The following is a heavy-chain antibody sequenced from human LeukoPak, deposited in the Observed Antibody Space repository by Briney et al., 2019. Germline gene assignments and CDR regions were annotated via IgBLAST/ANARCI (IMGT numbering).Heavy chain of an antibody. V-gene: IGHV1-18*01. CDR2: ISAYNGNT. CDR3: ARDLWARQDSSGYYDY. D-gene: IGHD3-22*01. Sequence: ASVTVSCKASGYTFTSYGISWVRQAPGQGLAWMGWISAYNGNTNYAQKLQGRVTMTTDTSTSTAYMELRSLRSDDTAVYYCARDLWARQDSSGYYDYWGQGTLVTVSS. CDR1: GYTFTSYG. J-gene: IGHJ4*02.